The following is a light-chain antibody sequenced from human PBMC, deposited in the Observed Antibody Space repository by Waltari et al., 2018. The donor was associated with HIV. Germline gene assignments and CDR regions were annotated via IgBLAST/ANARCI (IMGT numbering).Light chain of an antibody. V-gene: IGKV1-39*01. Sequence: DIPMTQSPSSLSASVGARVTITCPSSLSISKFLNWYQQKPGKAPKLLIYAASSLQSGVPSRFSGSGSGTDFTLTISSLQPEDFATYYCQQSYSTLWTFGQGTKVEIK. CDR2: AAS. CDR1: LSISKF. CDR3: QQSYSTLWT. J-gene: IGKJ1*01.